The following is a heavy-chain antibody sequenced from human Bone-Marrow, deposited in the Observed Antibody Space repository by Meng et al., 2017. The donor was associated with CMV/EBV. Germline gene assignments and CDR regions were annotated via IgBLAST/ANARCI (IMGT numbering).Heavy chain of an antibody. V-gene: IGHV1-2*02. Sequence: QGPLVQSGAEVKEPGASVKVSCKASGYTFSGYYMHWVRQAPGQGLEWMGWINPNSGGTNYAQEFQGRVTMTRDTSISTAYMELSRLRSDDTAVYYCARIPRGYFVLWGRGTLVTVSS. CDR3: ARIPRGYFVL. CDR1: GYTFSGYY. J-gene: IGHJ2*01. CDR2: INPNSGGT.